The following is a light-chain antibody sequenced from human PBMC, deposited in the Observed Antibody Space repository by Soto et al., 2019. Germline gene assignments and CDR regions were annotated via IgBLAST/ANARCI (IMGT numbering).Light chain of an antibody. CDR2: DVS. Sequence: QSALTQPASVSGSPGQSITISCTGTSSDIGGYNYVSWYQHPPGKAPKLMIYDVSNRPSGVSTRFSGSKSGNTASLTISGLQAEDEADYYCSSYTSSNIPVVFGGGTKLTVL. J-gene: IGLJ2*01. V-gene: IGLV2-14*03. CDR1: SSDIGGYNY. CDR3: SSYTSSNIPVV.